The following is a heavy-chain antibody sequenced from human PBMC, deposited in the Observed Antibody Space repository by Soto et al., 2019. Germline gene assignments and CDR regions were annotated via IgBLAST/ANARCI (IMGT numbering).Heavy chain of an antibody. CDR2: IYHSGST. V-gene: IGHV4-4*02. J-gene: IGHJ6*02. D-gene: IGHD3-10*01. Sequence: PSETLSLTCAVPGGSISSSNWWSWVRQPPGKGLEWIGEIYHSGSTNYNPSLKSRVTISVDKSKNQFSLKLSSVTAADTAVYYCARGAYYYGSGSPLYYYYGMDVWGQGTTVTVSS. CDR3: ARGAYYYGSGSPLYYYYGMDV. CDR1: GGSISSSNW.